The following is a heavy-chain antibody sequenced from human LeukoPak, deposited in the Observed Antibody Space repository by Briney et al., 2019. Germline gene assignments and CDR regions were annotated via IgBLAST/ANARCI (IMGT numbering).Heavy chain of an antibody. CDR3: AKDNDFWSGSNDNTFDY. V-gene: IGHV3-23*01. J-gene: IGHJ4*02. D-gene: IGHD3-3*01. CDR1: GFTFSSYA. CDR2: ISGSGGST. Sequence: QSGGSLRLSCAASGFTFSSYAMSWVRQAPGKGLEWVSAISGSGGSTYYADSVKGRFTISRDNSKNTLYLQMSSLRAEDTAVYYCAKDNDFWSGSNDNTFDYWGQGTLVTVSS.